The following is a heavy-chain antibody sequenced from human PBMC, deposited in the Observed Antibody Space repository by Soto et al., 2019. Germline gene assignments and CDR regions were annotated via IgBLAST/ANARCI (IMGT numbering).Heavy chain of an antibody. CDR3: AREGVLYLTTYYYYGMDV. CDR2: ISLYSDGT. D-gene: IGHD4-4*01. CDR1: GYTFSNYG. J-gene: IGHJ6*02. Sequence: ASVKVSCKTSGYTFSNYGITWVRQAPGQPLEWLGWISLYSDGTNYAQKFQGRVSMTTDTSTTTAYMELRSLRSDDTAVYYCAREGVLYLTTYYYYGMDVWGQGTTVTVS. V-gene: IGHV1-18*01.